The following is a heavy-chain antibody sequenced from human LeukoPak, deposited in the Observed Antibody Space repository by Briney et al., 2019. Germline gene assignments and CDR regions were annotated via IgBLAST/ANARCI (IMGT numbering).Heavy chain of an antibody. CDR1: GFTFGSYW. CDR3: ARVGTTSNFYYYYGMDV. V-gene: IGHV3-74*01. CDR2: INSDGSTT. J-gene: IGHJ6*02. Sequence: GGSLRLSCAASGFTFGSYWMYWVRQAPGKGLVWVSRINSDGSTTSYADSVKGRFTISRDNAKNTLYLQMNSLRAEDTAVYYCARVGTTSNFYYYYGMDVWGQGTTVTVSS. D-gene: IGHD2/OR15-2a*01.